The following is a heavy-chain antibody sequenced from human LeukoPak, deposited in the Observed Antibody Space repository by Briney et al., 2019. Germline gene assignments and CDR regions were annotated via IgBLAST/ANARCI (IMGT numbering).Heavy chain of an antibody. CDR3: ARVWYYDSSGYGPHFDY. Sequence: GGSLRLSCAASGFTVSSNYMSWVRQAPGKGLEWVSVIYSGGSTYYADSVKGRFTISRDNSKNTLYLQMNSLRAEDTAVYYCARVWYYDSSGYGPHFDYRGQGTLVTVSS. J-gene: IGHJ4*02. V-gene: IGHV3-53*01. CDR1: GFTVSSNY. D-gene: IGHD3-22*01. CDR2: IYSGGST.